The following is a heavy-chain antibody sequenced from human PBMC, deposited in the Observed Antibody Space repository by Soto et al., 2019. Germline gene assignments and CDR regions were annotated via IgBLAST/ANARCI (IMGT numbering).Heavy chain of an antibody. CDR2: IYYSGNT. J-gene: IGHJ4*02. Sequence: PSETLSLTCAVYGGSVSSGGYYWTWIRQPPGKGLEWIGYIYYSGNTNYNPSLKSRVTISVDTSKNQFSLKLTSVTAADAAVYYCARDIRGYSRAFDYWGQGTLVTVSS. D-gene: IGHD5-18*01. V-gene: IGHV4-61*08. CDR1: GGSVSSGGYY. CDR3: ARDIRGYSRAFDY.